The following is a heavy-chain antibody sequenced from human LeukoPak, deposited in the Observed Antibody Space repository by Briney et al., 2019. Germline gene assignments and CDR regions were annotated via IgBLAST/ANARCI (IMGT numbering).Heavy chain of an antibody. CDR3: AKLLGDVTTFDY. V-gene: IGHV3-7*01. CDR2: INQDGSVK. Sequence: GGSLRLSCAASGFTFSRSWVTWVRQAPGKGLEWVASINQDGSVKHYMDSVKGRFTISRDNSNNSLFLQMISLRAEDTAVYYCAKLLGDVTTFDYWGQGTLVTVSS. D-gene: IGHD3-16*01. CDR1: GFTFSRSW. J-gene: IGHJ4*02.